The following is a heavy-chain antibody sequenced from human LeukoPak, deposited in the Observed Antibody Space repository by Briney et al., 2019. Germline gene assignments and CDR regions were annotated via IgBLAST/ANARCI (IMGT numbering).Heavy chain of an antibody. J-gene: IGHJ4*02. D-gene: IGHD6-6*01. V-gene: IGHV4-4*07. CDR3: ARVVGYNSSSPYFDY. Sequence: SETLSLTCTVSGGSISNYYWSWIRQTAGKGLDWIGRIYRSGSTNYNPSLKSRVTMSVDTSKNQFSLKLSSVTAADTAVYYCARVVGYNSSSPYFDYWGQGTLVTVSS. CDR2: IYRSGST. CDR1: GGSISNYY.